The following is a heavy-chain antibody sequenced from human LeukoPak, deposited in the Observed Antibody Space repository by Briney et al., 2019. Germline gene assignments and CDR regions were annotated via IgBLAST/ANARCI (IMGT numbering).Heavy chain of an antibody. V-gene: IGHV4-38-2*02. CDR3: ATTYSGSYLDY. CDR2: IYHSGST. J-gene: IGHJ4*02. CDR1: GYSISSGYY. Sequence: TSETLSLTCTVSGYSISSGYYWGWIRQPPGKGLEWIGSIYHSGSTYYNPSLKSRVTISVDTSKNQFSLKLSSVTAADTAVYYCATTYSGSYLDYWGQGTLVTVSS. D-gene: IGHD1-26*01.